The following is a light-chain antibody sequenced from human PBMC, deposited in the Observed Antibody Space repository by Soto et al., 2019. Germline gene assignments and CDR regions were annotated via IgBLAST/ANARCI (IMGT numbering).Light chain of an antibody. CDR3: QQYGGSPLVT. CDR1: QSVTNNY. Sequence: EVVLTQSPGTLALSPGERATLSCRASQSVTNNYLAWYQQKPGQAPRLLIYGACTRATGIPDRFSGSGSGTDFTLTVTRLEPEDSAVYYCQQYGGSPLVTFGGGTKVEIK. J-gene: IGKJ4*01. V-gene: IGKV3-20*01. CDR2: GAC.